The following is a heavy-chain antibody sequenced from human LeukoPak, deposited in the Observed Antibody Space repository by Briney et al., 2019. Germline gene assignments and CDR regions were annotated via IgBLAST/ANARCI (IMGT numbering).Heavy chain of an antibody. D-gene: IGHD1-7*01. CDR1: GFTFSSYS. J-gene: IGHJ6*03. Sequence: PGGSLRLSCAASGFTFSSYSMNWVRQAPGKGLEWVSYISSSSSTIYYADSVKGRFTISRDNAKNSLYLQMNSLRAEDTAVYYCARDAPRITGTSGGYYYYYYMDVWGKGTTVTVSS. CDR3: ARDAPRITGTSGGYYYYYYMDV. CDR2: ISSSSSTI. V-gene: IGHV3-48*04.